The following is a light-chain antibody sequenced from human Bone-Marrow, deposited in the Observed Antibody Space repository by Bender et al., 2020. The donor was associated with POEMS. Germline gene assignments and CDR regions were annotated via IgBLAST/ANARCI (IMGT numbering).Light chain of an antibody. J-gene: IGLJ1*01. Sequence: QSALTQPPSASGSPGQSVTISCTGTSSDVGAYNRVSWYQQHPGKAPKLIIYEVSKRPSGVADRFSGSRSGTSASLAITGLQTGDEAVYYCGTWDSNLSVFVFGTGTRVTVL. CDR1: SSDVGAYNR. CDR3: GTWDSNLSVFV. CDR2: EVS. V-gene: IGLV2-8*01.